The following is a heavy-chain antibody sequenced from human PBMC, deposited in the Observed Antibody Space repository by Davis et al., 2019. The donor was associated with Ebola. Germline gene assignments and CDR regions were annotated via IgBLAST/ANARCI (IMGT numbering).Heavy chain of an antibody. V-gene: IGHV3-64*01. CDR1: GFTFSSYG. J-gene: IGHJ5*02. D-gene: IGHD6-19*01. CDR2: ISSNGGST. Sequence: GESLKISCAASGFTFSSYGMHWVRQAPGKGLEYVSAISSNGGSTYYANSVKGRFTISRDNSKNTLYLQMNSLRAEDTAVYYCAKDLDSSGWFNWFDPWGQGTLVTVSS. CDR3: AKDLDSSGWFNWFDP.